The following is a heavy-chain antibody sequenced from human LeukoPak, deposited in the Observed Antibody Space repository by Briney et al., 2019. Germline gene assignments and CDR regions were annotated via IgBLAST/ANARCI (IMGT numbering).Heavy chain of an antibody. CDR1: GFTFSSYW. V-gene: IGHV3-7*03. Sequence: GGSLRLSCAASGFTFSSYWMSWVRQAPGKGLEWVANIKQDGSEKYYVDSVKGRFTISRDNSKNSLYLQMNSLRAEDTALYYCAKDGAFGSGSYYFDYWGQGTLVTVSS. D-gene: IGHD3-10*01. CDR3: AKDGAFGSGSYYFDY. J-gene: IGHJ4*02. CDR2: IKQDGSEK.